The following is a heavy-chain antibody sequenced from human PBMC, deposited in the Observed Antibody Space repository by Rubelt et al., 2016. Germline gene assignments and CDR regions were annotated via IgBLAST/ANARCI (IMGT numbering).Heavy chain of an antibody. Sequence: QLQLQESGPGLVKPSETLSLTCTVSGGSISSSSYYWAWIRQPPGKGLEWIGSVYYSGSTYYNPSLKSRVTISVDTSKNQFSLRLRSVTAADPAVYYCARRPDGLRDDEYFDYWGQGALVTVSS. D-gene: IGHD5-12*01. V-gene: IGHV4-39*07. CDR2: VYYSGST. CDR3: ARRPDGLRDDEYFDY. J-gene: IGHJ4*02. CDR1: GGSISSSSYY.